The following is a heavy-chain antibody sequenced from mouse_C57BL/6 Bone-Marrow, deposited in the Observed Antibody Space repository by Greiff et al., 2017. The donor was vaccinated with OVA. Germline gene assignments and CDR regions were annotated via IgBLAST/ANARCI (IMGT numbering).Heavy chain of an antibody. D-gene: IGHD2-5*01. V-gene: IGHV3-6*01. J-gene: IGHJ4*01. CDR1: GYSITSGYY. CDR3: ARENYSNYAMDY. Sequence: EVQLVESGPGLVKPSQSLSLTCSVTGYSITSGYYWNWIRQFPGNKLEWMGYISYDGSNNYNPSLKNRISITRDTSKNQFFLKLNSVTTEDTATYYCARENYSNYAMDYWGQGTSVTVSS. CDR2: ISYDGSN.